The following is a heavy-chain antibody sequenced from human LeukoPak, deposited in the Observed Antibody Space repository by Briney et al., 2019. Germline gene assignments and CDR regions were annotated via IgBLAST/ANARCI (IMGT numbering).Heavy chain of an antibody. J-gene: IGHJ3*02. D-gene: IGHD3-10*01. CDR1: GYTFTSYA. Sequence: ASVKVSCKASGYTFTSYAMNWVRQAPGQGLEWMGWINTNTGNPTYAQGFTGRFVFSLDTSVSTAYLQISSLKAEDTAVYYCARSLTMVRGVIIPVDAFDIWGQGTMVTVSS. CDR2: INTNTGNP. CDR3: ARSLTMVRGVIIPVDAFDI. V-gene: IGHV7-4-1*02.